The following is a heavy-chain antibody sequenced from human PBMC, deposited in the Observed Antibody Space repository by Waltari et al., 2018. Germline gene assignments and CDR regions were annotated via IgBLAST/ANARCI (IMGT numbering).Heavy chain of an antibody. D-gene: IGHD6-19*01. CDR2: ISGSGGST. CDR1: GFTFSSYA. CDR3: AKGLKGSGWYGDAFDI. J-gene: IGHJ3*02. Sequence: EVQLLESVGGLVQPGGSLRLSCAASGFTFSSYAMRWVRQAPGKGLEWVSAISGSGGSTYYADSVKGRFTISRDNSKNTLYLQMNSLRAEDTAVYYCAKGLKGSGWYGDAFDIWGQGTMVTVSS. V-gene: IGHV3-23*01.